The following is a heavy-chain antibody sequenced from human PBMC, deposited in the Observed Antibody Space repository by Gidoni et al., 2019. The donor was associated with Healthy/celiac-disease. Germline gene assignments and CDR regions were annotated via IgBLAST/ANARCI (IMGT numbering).Heavy chain of an antibody. D-gene: IGHD5-18*01. CDR3: TTASAMDVDTAMVLGAYYYYGMDV. J-gene: IGHJ6*02. CDR2: IKSKTDGGTT. CDR1: GFTFSNAW. Sequence: EVQLVESGGGLVKPGGSLRLSCAASGFTFSNAWMSWVRQAPGKGLEWVGRIKSKTDGGTTDYAAPVKGRFTISRDDSKNTLYLQMNSLKTEDTAVYYCTTASAMDVDTAMVLGAYYYYGMDVWGQGTTVTVSS. V-gene: IGHV3-15*01.